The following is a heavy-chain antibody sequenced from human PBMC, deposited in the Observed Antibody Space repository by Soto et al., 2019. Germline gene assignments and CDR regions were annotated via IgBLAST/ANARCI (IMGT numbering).Heavy chain of an antibody. Sequence: GGSLRLSCAASGFTFRKAWMSWVRQAPGKGLEWVGRIKSKTDGGTTDYAAPVKGRFTISRDDSKNTLYLQMNSLKTEDTAVYYCTTAGIAVAGVGFDYWGQGTLVTVSS. J-gene: IGHJ4*02. CDR1: GFTFRKAW. CDR2: IKSKTDGGTT. CDR3: TTAGIAVAGVGFDY. D-gene: IGHD6-19*01. V-gene: IGHV3-15*01.